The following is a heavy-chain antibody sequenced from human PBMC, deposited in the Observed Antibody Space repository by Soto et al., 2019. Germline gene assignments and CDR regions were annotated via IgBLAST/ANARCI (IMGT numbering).Heavy chain of an antibody. CDR3: ARGSFNAVTMDDAFDI. D-gene: IGHD4-17*01. V-gene: IGHV4-4*02. CDR1: SGSISSSNW. Sequence: QVQLQESGPGLVKPSGTLSLTCAVSSGSISSSNWWSWVRQPPGKGLEWIGEIYHSGSTNDNPSLKCRVTISVDKSKNQFSLQLSSVTAADTAVYYCARGSFNAVTMDDAFDIWGQGTMVTVSS. J-gene: IGHJ3*02. CDR2: IYHSGST.